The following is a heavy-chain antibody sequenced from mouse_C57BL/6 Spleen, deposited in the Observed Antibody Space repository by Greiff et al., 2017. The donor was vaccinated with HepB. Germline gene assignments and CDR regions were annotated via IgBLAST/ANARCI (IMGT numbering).Heavy chain of an antibody. V-gene: IGHV14-4*01. Sequence: EVQLVESGAELVRPGASVKLSCTASGFNIKDDYMHWVKQRPEQGLEWIGWIDPENGDTEYASKFQGKATITADTSSNTAYLQLSSLTSEDTAVYYCTTGIYYGNFDYWGQGTTLTVSS. D-gene: IGHD2-1*01. CDR2: IDPENGDT. J-gene: IGHJ2*01. CDR3: TTGIYYGNFDY. CDR1: GFNIKDDY.